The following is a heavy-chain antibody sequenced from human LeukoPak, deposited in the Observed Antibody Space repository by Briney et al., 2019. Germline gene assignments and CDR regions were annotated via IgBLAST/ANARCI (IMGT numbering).Heavy chain of an antibody. V-gene: IGHV4-4*07. D-gene: IGHD2/OR15-2a*01. CDR3: ARSDTTSSHTAFDH. Sequence: SGTLSLTCTVSGGSLSGSYWSWIRQPAGKGLEWIGRIFPSGSTNYNPSLKSRVAMSVDTSKDQFSLKLTSVTAADTAVYYYARSDTTSSHTAFDHWGQGTLVFGSS. CDR1: GGSLSGSY. J-gene: IGHJ4*02. CDR2: IFPSGST.